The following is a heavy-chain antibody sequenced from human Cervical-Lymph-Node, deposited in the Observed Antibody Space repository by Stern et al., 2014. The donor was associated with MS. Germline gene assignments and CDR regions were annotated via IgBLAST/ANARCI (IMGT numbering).Heavy chain of an antibody. J-gene: IGHJ6*02. Sequence: VQLVQSGAEVRKPGESLKISCKGSGYSFTTYWIGWVRQMPGKGPEWMGIIYPGDSDTIYSPSFQGQVAMSADKSINTAYLQWSSLRASDTAVYYCAREEGDYYGMDVWGQGTTVTVSS. V-gene: IGHV5-51*03. D-gene: IGHD1-26*01. CDR1: GYSFTTYW. CDR2: IYPGDSDT. CDR3: AREEGDYYGMDV.